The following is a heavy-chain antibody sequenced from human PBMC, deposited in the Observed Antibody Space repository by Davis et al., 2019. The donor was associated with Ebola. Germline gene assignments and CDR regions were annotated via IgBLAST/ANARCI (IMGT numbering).Heavy chain of an antibody. CDR3: TKDVRGFNRPVDC. V-gene: IGHV3-23*01. CDR2: IGGDSFGT. Sequence: GESLKISCAASGFTFDDYLMNWVRQAPGKGLEWVSSIGGDSFGTAYADSVKGRFTISRDSSKNTLYLQMNNLRADDTAVYYCTKDVRGFNRPVDCWGQGTLVTVSS. J-gene: IGHJ4*02. D-gene: IGHD6-25*01. CDR1: GFTFDDYL.